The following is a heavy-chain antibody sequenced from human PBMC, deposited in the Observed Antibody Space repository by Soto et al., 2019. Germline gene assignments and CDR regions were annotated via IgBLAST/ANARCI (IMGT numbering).Heavy chain of an antibody. CDR2: TRGNGEHT. D-gene: IGHD2-2*01. Sequence: EVQVLESGGGLVQPAGSLRLSCAGSGFTFSNFALTWVRQAPGKGLEWVSTTRGNGEHTYYADSVKGRFTVSRDNSKNALFLEMSSLRAEDTAVYYCAKDSKSVAVSAARVYGMDVWGQGTTVTVSS. CDR1: GFTFSNFA. V-gene: IGHV3-23*01. J-gene: IGHJ6*02. CDR3: AKDSKSVAVSAARVYGMDV.